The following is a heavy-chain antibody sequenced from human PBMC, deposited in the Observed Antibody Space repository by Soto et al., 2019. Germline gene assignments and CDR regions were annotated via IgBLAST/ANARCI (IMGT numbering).Heavy chain of an antibody. CDR1: GFTFNNYA. V-gene: IGHV3-23*01. J-gene: IGHJ4*02. CDR3: QKDRLAGNFDY. CDR2: ISATGGST. Sequence: GGSLRLSCAASGFTFNNYAMNWVRQAPGKGLEWVATISATGGSTYYADSVKGRFTISRDNSKNTLYLQMNGMRVEDTAVYYGQKDRLAGNFDYWGQGYQVTVSS.